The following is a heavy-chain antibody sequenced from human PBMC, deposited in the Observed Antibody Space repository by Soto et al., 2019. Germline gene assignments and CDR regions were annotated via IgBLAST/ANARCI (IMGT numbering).Heavy chain of an antibody. Sequence: QVQLQQWGAGLLKPWETLSLTCAVYGGSFSGYYWSWIRQPPGKGLEWIGEINHSGSTNYNPSLKSRVTISVDTSKNQFSLKLSSVTAADTAVYYCARVLYYYGSGSYLYFQQWGQGTLVTVSS. D-gene: IGHD3-10*01. V-gene: IGHV4-34*01. CDR1: GGSFSGYY. J-gene: IGHJ1*01. CDR2: INHSGST. CDR3: ARVLYYYGSGSYLYFQQ.